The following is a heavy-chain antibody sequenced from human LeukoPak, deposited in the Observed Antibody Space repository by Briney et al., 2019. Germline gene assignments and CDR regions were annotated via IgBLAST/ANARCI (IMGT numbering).Heavy chain of an antibody. CDR3: FTEWEMTTTGATYYFDY. CDR1: GFTFSSAW. D-gene: IGHD5-24*01. CDR2: IKSKTDGGTT. J-gene: IGHJ4*02. V-gene: IGHV3-15*07. Sequence: GGSLRLSCAVSGFTFSSAWMNWVRQAPGKGLEWVGRIKSKTDGGTTDYAAPVKGRFTISRDDSKNTLFLQMNSLKTEDTAVYYRFTEWEMTTTGATYYFDYWGQGTLVTVSS.